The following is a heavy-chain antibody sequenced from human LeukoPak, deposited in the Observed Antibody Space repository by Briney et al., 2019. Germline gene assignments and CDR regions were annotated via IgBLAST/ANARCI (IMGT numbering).Heavy chain of an antibody. J-gene: IGHJ4*02. Sequence: QPGGSLRLSCAASGFTFSSYAMSWVRQAPGKGLERVSAISGSGGSTYYADSVKGRFTISRDNSKNTLYLQMNSLRAEDTAVYYCAKDGRVAPPVTIEYVDRLDYWGQGTLVTVSS. D-gene: IGHD4-17*01. CDR1: GFTFSSYA. V-gene: IGHV3-23*01. CDR2: ISGSGGST. CDR3: AKDGRVAPPVTIEYVDRLDY.